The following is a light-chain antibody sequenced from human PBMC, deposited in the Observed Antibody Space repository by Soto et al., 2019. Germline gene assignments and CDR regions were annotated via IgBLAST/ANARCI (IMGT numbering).Light chain of an antibody. CDR2: EVS. Sequence: QSALTQPASVSGSPGQSITISCTGTSSDVGSYNYVSWYQQHPGKAPKLMIYEVSTRPSGVSSRFSGSKSGNTASLTISGLQAEDEADYYCSSDSSSSTVFGTGTKVTVL. V-gene: IGLV2-14*01. CDR1: SSDVGSYNY. CDR3: SSDSSSSTV. J-gene: IGLJ1*01.